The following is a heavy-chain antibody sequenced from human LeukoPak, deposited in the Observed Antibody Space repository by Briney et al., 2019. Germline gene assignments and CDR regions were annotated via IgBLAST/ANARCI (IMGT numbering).Heavy chain of an antibody. J-gene: IGHJ4*02. CDR1: GFTFSSYW. V-gene: IGHV3-7*03. D-gene: IGHD1-26*01. Sequence: GGSLRLSCAASGFTFSSYWMNWARQAPGKGLEWVASINHNGNVNYYVDSVKGRFTISRDNAKNSLYLQMSNLRAEDTAVYYCGRDLGGRSGYWGQGTLVTVSS. CDR2: INHNGNVN. CDR3: GRDLGGRSGY.